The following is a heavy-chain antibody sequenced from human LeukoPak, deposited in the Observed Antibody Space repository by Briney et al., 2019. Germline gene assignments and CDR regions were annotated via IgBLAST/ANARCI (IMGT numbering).Heavy chain of an antibody. CDR3: ARDIVLMVYASEINWFDP. D-gene: IGHD2-8*01. CDR1: GGSIRSSYYY. V-gene: IGHV4-39*02. J-gene: IGHJ5*02. Sequence: SETLSLTCTVSGGSIRSSYYYWGWIRQPPGKGLEWIGSIYDSGSTYYNPSPKSRVTISVDTSKNQFSLKLNSVTAADTAVYYCARDIVLMVYASEINWFDPWGQGTLVTVSS. CDR2: IYDSGST.